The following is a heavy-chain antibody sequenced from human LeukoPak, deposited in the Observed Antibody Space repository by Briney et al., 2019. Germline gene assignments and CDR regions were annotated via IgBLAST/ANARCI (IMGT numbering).Heavy chain of an antibody. CDR3: AKPPSGNLLAGSLYHFDY. CDR1: GFTFSSCA. CDR2: ISGSGDST. J-gene: IGHJ4*02. D-gene: IGHD3-9*01. V-gene: IGHV3-23*01. Sequence: GGSLRLSCAASGFTFSSCAMSWVRQAPGKGLEWVSGISGSGDSTDYADSVKGRFTISRDNSKNTLYLQINSLRAEDTAVYYCAKPPSGNLLAGSLYHFDYWGQGTLVTVSS.